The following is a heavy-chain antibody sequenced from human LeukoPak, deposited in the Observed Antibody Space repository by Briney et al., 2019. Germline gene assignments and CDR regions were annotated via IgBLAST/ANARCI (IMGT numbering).Heavy chain of an antibody. J-gene: IGHJ4*02. CDR2: IRYDGSYK. CDR3: AKVRYQLLIDY. Sequence: GRSLRLSCAASGFTVSSNYMSWVRQAPGKGLEWVAFIRYDGSYKYYADSVKGRFTISRDNSKNTLYLQMNSLRADDTAVYYCAKVRYQLLIDYWGQGTLVTVSS. V-gene: IGHV3-30*02. CDR1: GFTVSSNY. D-gene: IGHD2-2*01.